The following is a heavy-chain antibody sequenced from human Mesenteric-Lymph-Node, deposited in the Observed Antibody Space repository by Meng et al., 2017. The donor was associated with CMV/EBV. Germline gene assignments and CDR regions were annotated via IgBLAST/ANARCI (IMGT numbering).Heavy chain of an antibody. CDR3: ARDNSGGEFDWFDP. J-gene: IGHJ5*02. V-gene: IGHV1-3*01. D-gene: IGHD2-15*01. Sequence: KASGYTFSTYNMHWVRQAPGQRLEWMGWIDAGNGNTKYSQKFQGRVTITRDTSARIVNMELSSLRSEDTAVYYCARDNSGGEFDWFDPWGQGTLVTVSS. CDR1: GYTFSTYN. CDR2: IDAGNGNT.